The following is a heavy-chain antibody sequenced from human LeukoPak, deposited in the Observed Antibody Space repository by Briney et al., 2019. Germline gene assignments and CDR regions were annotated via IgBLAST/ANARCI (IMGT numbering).Heavy chain of an antibody. V-gene: IGHV3-23*01. J-gene: IGHJ4*02. CDR3: AKEGGYNYGYLDS. D-gene: IGHD5-18*01. CDR2: INGSGDT. CDR1: GFSYSSYA. Sequence: GGSLRLSCAVSGFSYSSYAMSWVRQAPGKGLEGVSTINGSGDTYYVDSVKGRFTISRDNSKNTLYLQMNSLRAEDTAVYYCAKEGGYNYGYLDSWGQGTLVTVSS.